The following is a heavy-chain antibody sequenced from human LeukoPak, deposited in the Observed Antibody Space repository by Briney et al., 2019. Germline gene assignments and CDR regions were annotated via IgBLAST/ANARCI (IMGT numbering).Heavy chain of an antibody. CDR2: IYSAGGT. D-gene: IGHD7-27*01. J-gene: IGHJ4*02. Sequence: PGGSLRLSCAASGFTVSNTYMSWVRQAPGKGLEWVSVIYSAGGTFYSDSVKGRFTISRDYSKNTLYLQMNSLRADDTAMYYCARDLTLGKPDYFDHWGQGTLVTVSS. CDR1: GFTVSNTY. CDR3: ARDLTLGKPDYFDH. V-gene: IGHV3-53*01.